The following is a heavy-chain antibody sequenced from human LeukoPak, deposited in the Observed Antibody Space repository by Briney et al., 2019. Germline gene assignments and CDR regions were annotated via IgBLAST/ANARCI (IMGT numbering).Heavy chain of an antibody. CDR2: ISYDGSNK. J-gene: IGHJ4*02. Sequence: GGSLRLSCAASGFTFSSYAMHWVRQAPGKGLEWVAVISYDGSNKYYADSVKGRFTISRDNSKDTLYPQMNSLRAEDTAVYYCAKDKYSPFDYWGQGTLVTVSS. CDR1: GFTFSSYA. V-gene: IGHV3-30*04. CDR3: AKDKYSPFDY. D-gene: IGHD5-18*01.